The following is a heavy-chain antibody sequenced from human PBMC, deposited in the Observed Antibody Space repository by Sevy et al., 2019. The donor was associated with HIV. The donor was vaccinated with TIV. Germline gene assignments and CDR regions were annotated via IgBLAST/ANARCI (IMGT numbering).Heavy chain of an antibody. D-gene: IGHD5-12*01. J-gene: IGHJ6*02. CDR3: ARVYIVATIVYYYYGMDV. Sequence: ASVKVSCKASGYTFTSYGISWVRQAPGQGLEWMGWISAYNGNTNYAQKLQGRVTMTTDTSTSTAYMELRSLRSDDTAVYYCARVYIVATIVYYYYGMDVWGQGTTVTVSS. CDR1: GYTFTSYG. V-gene: IGHV1-18*01. CDR2: ISAYNGNT.